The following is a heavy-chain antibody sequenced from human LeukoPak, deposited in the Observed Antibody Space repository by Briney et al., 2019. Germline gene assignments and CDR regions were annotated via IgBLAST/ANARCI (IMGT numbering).Heavy chain of an antibody. CDR3: ARDSPTVEYSSSSGRGAFDI. V-gene: IGHV3-74*01. D-gene: IGHD6-6*01. CDR1: GLTFSNYW. Sequence: GGSLRLSCAVSGLTFSNYWKHWVRQAPGKGLVWVSRISNDGTSTDYADSVKGRFTISRDNAKNSLYLQMNSLRAEDTAVYYCARDSPTVEYSSSSGRGAFDIWGQGTMVTVSS. CDR2: ISNDGTST. J-gene: IGHJ3*02.